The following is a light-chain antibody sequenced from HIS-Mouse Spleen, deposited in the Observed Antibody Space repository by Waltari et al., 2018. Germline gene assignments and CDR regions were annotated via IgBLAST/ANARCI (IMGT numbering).Light chain of an antibody. CDR1: SSNIGSNY. V-gene: IGLV1-47*01. CDR2: RNN. CDR3: AAWDDSLSGPV. Sequence: QSVLTQPPSASGTPGQRVTISCSGSSSNIGSNYVYWYQQLPGTAPKLLIYRNNQRPSGVRDRFSGSKSGTSASLAISGLRSEDEAEYYCAAWDDSLSGPVFGGGTKLTVL. J-gene: IGLJ3*02.